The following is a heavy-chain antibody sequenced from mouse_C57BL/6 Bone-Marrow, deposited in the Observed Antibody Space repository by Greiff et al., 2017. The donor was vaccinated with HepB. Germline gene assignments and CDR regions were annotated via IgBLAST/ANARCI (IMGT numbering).Heavy chain of an antibody. CDR1: GYTFTSYW. V-gene: IGHV1-55*01. CDR3: ARYGECYYAMDY. J-gene: IGHJ4*01. CDR2: IYPGSGST. Sequence: QVQLKQPGAELVKPGASVKMSCKASGYTFTSYWITWVKQRPGQGLEWIGDIYPGSGSTNYNEKFKSKATLTVDTSSSTAYMQLSSLTSEDSAVYYCARYGECYYAMDYWGQGTSVTVSS. D-gene: IGHD1-1*02.